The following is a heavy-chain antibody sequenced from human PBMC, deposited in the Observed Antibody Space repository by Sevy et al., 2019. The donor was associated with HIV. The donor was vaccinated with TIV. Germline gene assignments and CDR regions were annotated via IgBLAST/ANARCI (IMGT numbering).Heavy chain of an antibody. CDR2: ISGSGGST. CDR3: AKDRRATNSDYYYYGMDV. CDR1: GFTFSSYA. Sequence: GGSLRLSCAASGFTFSSYAMSWVRQAPGKGLEWVSAISGSGGSTYYADSVKCRFTISRDNSKNTLYLQMNSLRAEDTAVYYCAKDRRATNSDYYYYGMDVWGQGTTVTVSS. J-gene: IGHJ6*02. D-gene: IGHD1-26*01. V-gene: IGHV3-23*01.